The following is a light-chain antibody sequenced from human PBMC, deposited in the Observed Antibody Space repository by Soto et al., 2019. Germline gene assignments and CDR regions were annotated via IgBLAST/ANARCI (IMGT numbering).Light chain of an antibody. V-gene: IGLV2-23*03. CDR3: CSCVGSDTLAVF. CDR2: EGS. CDR1: SSDVGSYHL. Sequence: QSALTQPASVSGSPGQSITISCTGTSSDVGSYHLVSWYQQHPGKAPKLMIYEGSKRPSGVSNRFSGSKSGNTASLTISGLQAEDEADYYCCSCVGSDTLAVFFGGGTKVTVL. J-gene: IGLJ2*01.